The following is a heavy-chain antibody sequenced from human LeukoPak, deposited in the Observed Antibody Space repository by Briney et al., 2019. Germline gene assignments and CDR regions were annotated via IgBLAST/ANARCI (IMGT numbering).Heavy chain of an antibody. CDR3: AREYCSGGSCSKAGFDP. V-gene: IGHV3-7*01. J-gene: IGHJ5*02. CDR2: IKQDGSET. Sequence: TGGSLRLSCVASGFTFTSYTMNWVRQAPGKGLEWVANIKQDGSETFYVDSVKGRFSISRDNAKKSLYLQMNSLRAEDTAVYYCAREYCSGGSCSKAGFDPWGQGTLVTVSS. D-gene: IGHD2-15*01. CDR1: GFTFTSYT.